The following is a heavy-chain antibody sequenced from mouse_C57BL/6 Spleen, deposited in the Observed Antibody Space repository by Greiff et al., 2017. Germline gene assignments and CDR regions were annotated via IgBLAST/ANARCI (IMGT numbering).Heavy chain of an antibody. J-gene: IGHJ2*01. Sequence: QVQLQQSGAELVRPGASVTLSCKASGYTFTDYEMHWVKQTPVHGLEWIGAIDPETGGTAYNQKFKGKAILTADKSSSTAYMELRSLTSEDSAVYYCTRGELYYDYWGQGTTLTVSS. CDR2: IDPETGGT. CDR3: TRGELYYDY. CDR1: GYTFTDYE. V-gene: IGHV1-15*01.